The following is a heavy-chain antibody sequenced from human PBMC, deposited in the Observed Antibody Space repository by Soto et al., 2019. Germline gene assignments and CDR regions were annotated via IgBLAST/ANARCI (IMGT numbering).Heavy chain of an antibody. J-gene: IGHJ6*02. CDR1: GYPFTIYG. Sequence: ASVKVSCKTSGYPFTIYGIGWVRQAPGQGLEWMGWISPYNGNTYYAQKFQGRVTMTTDTYTSTAYMELSSLGSEDTAVYYCARVWDRYCISTSCYHYYYGLDVWGQGTTVTVSS. CDR2: ISPYNGNT. D-gene: IGHD2-2*01. CDR3: ARVWDRYCISTSCYHYYYGLDV. V-gene: IGHV1-18*01.